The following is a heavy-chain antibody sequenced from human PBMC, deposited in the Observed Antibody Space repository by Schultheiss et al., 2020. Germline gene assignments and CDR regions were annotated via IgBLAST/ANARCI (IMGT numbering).Heavy chain of an antibody. Sequence: SETLTLTCTVSGGSVSSGSYYWSWIRQPPGKGLEWIGYIYYSGSTNYNPSLKSRVTISVDTSKNQFSLKLSSVTAADTAVYYCARDVWSCSGGSCYGWFDPWGQGTLVTVSS. J-gene: IGHJ5*02. CDR3: ARDVWSCSGGSCYGWFDP. D-gene: IGHD2-15*01. V-gene: IGHV4-61*01. CDR2: IYYSGST. CDR1: GGSVSSGSYY.